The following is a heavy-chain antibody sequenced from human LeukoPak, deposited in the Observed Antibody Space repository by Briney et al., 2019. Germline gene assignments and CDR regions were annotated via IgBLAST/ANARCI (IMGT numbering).Heavy chain of an antibody. CDR1: GFTFDDYA. J-gene: IGHJ4*02. CDR3: ARDPTTDY. V-gene: IGHV3-43*02. D-gene: IGHD1-1*01. Sequence: GGSLRLSCAASGFTFDDYAMHWVRQAPGRGLEWISLISGDGYSTYYADSVKGRFTISRDNSKNTLYLQMNSLRAEDTAVYYCARDPTTDYWGQGTLVTVSS. CDR2: ISGDGYST.